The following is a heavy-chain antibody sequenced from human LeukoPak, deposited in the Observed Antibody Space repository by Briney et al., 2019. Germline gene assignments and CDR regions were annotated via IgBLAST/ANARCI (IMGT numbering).Heavy chain of an antibody. Sequence: RSLRLSCAASGFTFSSYAMHWVRQAPGKGLEWVAVISYVGSNKYYADSVQGRFTIPSENSYNTHSLQINRLREKYRHVYLFARGVYSGTSNYYYYYMDVWSKGTTVTVYS. J-gene: IGHJ6*03. CDR3: ARGVYSGTSNYYYYYMDV. CDR1: GFTFSSYA. D-gene: IGHD1-26*01. V-gene: IGHV3-30*04. CDR2: ISYVGSNK.